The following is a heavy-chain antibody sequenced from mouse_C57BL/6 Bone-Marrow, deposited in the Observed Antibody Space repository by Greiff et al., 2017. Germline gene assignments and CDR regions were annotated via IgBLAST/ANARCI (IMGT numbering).Heavy chain of an antibody. D-gene: IGHD1-1*01. J-gene: IGHJ2*01. CDR1: GFTFSSYA. V-gene: IGHV5-4*01. CDR2: ISDGGSYT. Sequence: EVQGVESGGGLVKPGGSLKLSCAASGFTFSSYAMSWVRQTPEKRLEWVATISDGGSYTYYPDNVKGRFTIARDNAKNNLYLQLSHLKSEDTAMYYWAGIYYDGHFDYWGQGTTLTVSS. CDR3: AGIYYDGHFDY.